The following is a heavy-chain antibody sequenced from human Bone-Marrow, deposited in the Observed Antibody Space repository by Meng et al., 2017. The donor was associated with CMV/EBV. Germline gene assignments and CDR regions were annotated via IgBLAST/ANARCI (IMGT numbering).Heavy chain of an antibody. CDR3: ARAYSSAGYDFWSGYSYYFDY. Sequence: SETLSLTCTVSGGSISSGGYYWSWIRQHPGKGLEWIGYIYYSGSTYYNPSLKSRVTISVDTSKNQFSLKLSSVTAADTAVYYCARAYSSAGYDFWSGYSYYFDYCGQGTLVTVSS. J-gene: IGHJ4*02. V-gene: IGHV4-31*03. CDR2: IYYSGST. D-gene: IGHD3-3*01. CDR1: GGSISSGGYY.